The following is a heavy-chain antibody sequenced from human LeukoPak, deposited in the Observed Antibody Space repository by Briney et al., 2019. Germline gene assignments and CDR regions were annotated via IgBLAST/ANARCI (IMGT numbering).Heavy chain of an antibody. CDR2: ISAYNGNT. CDR3: ASTLNDSSRYYYDY. V-gene: IGHV1-18*01. D-gene: IGHD3-22*01. CDR1: GYTFTSYD. Sequence: ASVKVSCKASGYTFTSYDINWVRQAPGQGLEWMGWISAYNGNTNYARKLQGRVTMTTDTSTSTAYMELRSLRSDDTAVYYCASTLNDSSRYYYDYWGQGTLVTVSS. J-gene: IGHJ4*02.